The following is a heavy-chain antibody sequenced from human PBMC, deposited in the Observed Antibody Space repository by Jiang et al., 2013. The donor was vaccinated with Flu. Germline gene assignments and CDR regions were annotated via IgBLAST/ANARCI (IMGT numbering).Heavy chain of an antibody. Sequence: SFTSYWIGWVRQMPGKGLEWMGIIYPGDSDTRYSPSFQGQVTISADKSISTAYLQWTSLKASDTAVYYCARHRLPRFTMVNPSDIWGQGTLVTVTS. V-gene: IGHV5-51*01. CDR1: SFTSYW. D-gene: IGHD5-18*01. J-gene: IGHJ4*02. CDR3: ARHRLPRFTMVNPSDI. CDR2: IYPGDSDT.